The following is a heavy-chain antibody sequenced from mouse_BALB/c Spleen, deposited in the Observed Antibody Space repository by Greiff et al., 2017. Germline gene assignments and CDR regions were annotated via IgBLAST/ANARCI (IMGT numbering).Heavy chain of an antibody. D-gene: IGHD2-4*01. CDR1: GFNIKDTY. Sequence: EVQLQQSGAELVKPGASVKLSCTASGFNIKDTYMHWVKQRPEQGLEWIGRIDPANGNTKYDPKFQGKATITADTSSNTAYLQLSSLTSEDTAVYYCARSTTMITAFAYWGQGTLVTVSA. J-gene: IGHJ3*01. CDR2: IDPANGNT. CDR3: ARSTTMITAFAY. V-gene: IGHV14-3*02.